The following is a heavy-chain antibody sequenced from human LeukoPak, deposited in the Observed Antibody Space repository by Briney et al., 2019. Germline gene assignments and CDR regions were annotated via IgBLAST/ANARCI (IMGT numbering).Heavy chain of an antibody. V-gene: IGHV3-48*02. J-gene: IGHJ4*02. CDR1: GFTFSTYG. Sequence: PGGSLRLSCAASGFTFSTYGMNWVRQAPGKGLEWVSYISPSSNPIYYTDSVRGRFTISRDNAKNSLYLQMNSLTDEDTAIYCCARTHSSSWYSSDFWGQGTLVTVSS. D-gene: IGHD6-13*01. CDR2: ISPSSNPI. CDR3: ARTHSSSWYSSDF.